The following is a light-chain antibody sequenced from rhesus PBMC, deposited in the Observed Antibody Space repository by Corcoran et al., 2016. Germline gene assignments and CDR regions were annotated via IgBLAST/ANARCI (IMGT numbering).Light chain of an antibody. CDR1: QGINKE. J-gene: IGKJ2*01. CDR2: AAA. CDR3: QQDYNTPYS. Sequence: GDRVTVTCRASQGINKELSWYQQKPGKAPTLLIYAAASLQTGVSSRFSGRGSRTDFTLTISSLQPEDVATYYCQQDYNTPYSFGQGAKVEIK. V-gene: IGKV1-94*01.